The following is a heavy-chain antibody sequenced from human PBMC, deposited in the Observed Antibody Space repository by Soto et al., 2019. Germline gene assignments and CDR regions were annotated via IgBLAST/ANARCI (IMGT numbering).Heavy chain of an antibody. CDR1: AFTFSDYY. D-gene: IGHD1-7*01. CDR3: ARAVYTSKTTFDY. CDR2: ISSTSGTI. J-gene: IGHJ4*02. V-gene: IGHV3-11*01. Sequence: GGSLRLSCAASAFTFSDYYMTWIRQAPGKGLEWVPYISSTSGTISYADSVKGRFTLSRDNAKSSLFLQMNSLRAEDTAVYYCARAVYTSKTTFDYWGQGTLVTVSS.